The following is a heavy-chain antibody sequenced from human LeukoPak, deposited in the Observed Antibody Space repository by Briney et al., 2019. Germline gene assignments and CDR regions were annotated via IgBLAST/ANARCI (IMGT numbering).Heavy chain of an antibody. CDR2: IYYSGNT. CDR3: ARQTGSGLFILP. D-gene: IGHD3/OR15-3a*01. Sequence: SETLSLTCTVSGVSIGSSNSYWGWIRQPPGKGLEWIGSIYYSGNTYYNASLKSQVSISIDTSKDQFSLRLTSVTAADTAVYYCARQTGSGLFILPGGQGTLVTVSS. CDR1: GVSIGSSNSY. V-gene: IGHV4-39*01. J-gene: IGHJ4*02.